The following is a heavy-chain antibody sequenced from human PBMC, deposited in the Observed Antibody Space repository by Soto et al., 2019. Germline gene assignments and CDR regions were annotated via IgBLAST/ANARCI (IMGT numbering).Heavy chain of an antibody. J-gene: IGHJ4*02. CDR3: ARLLGYCSSGSCYPRYFDS. CDR1: GYSFTNYW. CDR2: IYAGDSDS. Sequence: GESLKISCKGSGYSFTNYWIGWVRQMPGKGLEWMGIIYAGDSDSRYSPSFQGQVTISADKSFSTAYLQWSSLKASDSAMYYCARLLGYCSSGSCYPRYFDSWGQGTLVTVSS. D-gene: IGHD2-15*01. V-gene: IGHV5-51*01.